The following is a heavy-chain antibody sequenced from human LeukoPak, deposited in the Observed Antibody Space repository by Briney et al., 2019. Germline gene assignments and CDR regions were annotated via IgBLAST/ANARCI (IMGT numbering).Heavy chain of an antibody. CDR2: ISSIGGST. CDR1: GFTFSNYG. J-gene: IGHJ4*02. CDR3: AKAYRVLRYFDWLTDC. V-gene: IGHV3-23*01. Sequence: PGGSLRLSCAASGFTFSNYGMSWVRQAPGKGLEWVSAISSIGGSTYYADSVKGRFTISRDNSQNTLYLQMNSLRAEDTAVYYCAKAYRVLRYFDWLTDCWGQGTLVTVSS. D-gene: IGHD3-9*01.